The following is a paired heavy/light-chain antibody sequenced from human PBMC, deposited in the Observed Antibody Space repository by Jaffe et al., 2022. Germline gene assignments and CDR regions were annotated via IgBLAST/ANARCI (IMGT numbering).Light chain of an antibody. CDR1: QSVLYSSNNKNY. CDR3: QQYYTTPQYT. Sequence: DIVMTQSPDSLAVSLGERATINCKSSQSVLYSSNNKNYLAWYQQKPGQPPKLLIYWASTRESGVPDRFSGSGSGTDFTLTISSLQAEDVAVYYCQQYYTTPQYTFGQGTKLEIK. CDR2: WAS. V-gene: IGKV4-1*01. J-gene: IGKJ2*01.
Heavy chain of an antibody. Sequence: QVTLKESGPTLVKPTQTLTLTCTFSGFSLSTSGVGVGWIRQPPGKALEWLALIFWNDDKRYNPSLKSRLTITKDTSKNQVVLTMTNMDPVDTATYYCAHRRYSSGWFNGLLDYWGQGTLVTVSS. CDR3: AHRRYSSGWFNGLLDY. V-gene: IGHV2-5*01. CDR1: GFSLSTSGVG. CDR2: IFWNDDK. D-gene: IGHD6-19*01. J-gene: IGHJ4*02.